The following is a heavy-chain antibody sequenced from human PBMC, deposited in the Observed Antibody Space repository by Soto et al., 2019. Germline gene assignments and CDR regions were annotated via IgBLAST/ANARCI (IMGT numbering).Heavy chain of an antibody. D-gene: IGHD3-16*01. Sequence: EVQLVESGGGLVQPGGSLRLSCAVSGFTFSRYWMHWFRQDPGNGLVWVSSINTDGTNTQYADSVRGRFTVSRDNAKNTVYLQMISLSSGDTAVYYCAKDLLWGQSDYWGQGTLVVVSS. CDR1: GFTFSRYW. CDR2: INTDGTNT. J-gene: IGHJ4*02. CDR3: AKDLLWGQSDY. V-gene: IGHV3-74*03.